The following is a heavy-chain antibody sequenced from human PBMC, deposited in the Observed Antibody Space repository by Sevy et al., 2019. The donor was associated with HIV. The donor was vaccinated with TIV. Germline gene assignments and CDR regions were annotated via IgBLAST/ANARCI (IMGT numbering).Heavy chain of an antibody. CDR3: ARGDYYAFDI. Sequence: SDTLSLTCTVSGGSISSGSYYWSWIRQPAGKGLEWIGRIYTSGSTNYNPSLKSRVTMSVDTSKNQFSLKLSSVTAADTAVYYCARGDYYAFDIWGQGTMVTVSS. D-gene: IGHD4-17*01. CDR2: IYTSGST. CDR1: GGSISSGSYY. J-gene: IGHJ3*02. V-gene: IGHV4-61*02.